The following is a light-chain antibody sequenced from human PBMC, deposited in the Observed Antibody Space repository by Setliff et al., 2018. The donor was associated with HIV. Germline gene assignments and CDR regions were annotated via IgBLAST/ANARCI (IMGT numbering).Light chain of an antibody. Sequence: QSVLAQPASVSGSPGQSITISCTGTSGDVGRYNLVSWYQQQPGKPPKLMIYQASKRPSGVSNRFSGSKSGNTASLTISGLQAEDEADYYCCSYAGSSYVFGTGTKVTVL. CDR1: SGDVGRYNL. CDR2: QAS. J-gene: IGLJ1*01. V-gene: IGLV2-23*01. CDR3: CSYAGSSYV.